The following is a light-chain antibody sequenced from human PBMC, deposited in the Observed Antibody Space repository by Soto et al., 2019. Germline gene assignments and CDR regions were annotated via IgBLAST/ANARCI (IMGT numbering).Light chain of an antibody. V-gene: IGKV1-8*01. CDR2: AAS. J-gene: IGKJ4*02. CDR1: QGISSY. Sequence: AIRMTQSPSSFSASTGDRVTITCRASQGISSYLAWYQQKPGKAPKLLIYAASTLQSGVPSRFSGSGSGTDFTLTTSCLQSEDFATYYWQQYYSYPHTFGGGTKVEIK. CDR3: QQYYSYPHT.